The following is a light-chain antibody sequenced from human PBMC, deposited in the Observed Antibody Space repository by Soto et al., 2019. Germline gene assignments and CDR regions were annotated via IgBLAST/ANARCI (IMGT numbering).Light chain of an antibody. J-gene: IGKJ1*01. CDR2: DAS. V-gene: IGKV1-5*01. CDR1: QSISTW. Sequence: DIQMTQSPSTLSASVGDRVTITCRASQSISTWLAWYQQRSGKAPQLLIYDASGLESGVPSRFSGXXXGTXXTLTISSLQPDDFATYFCLQYHSYSRPFGPGTRVEI. CDR3: LQYHSYSRP.